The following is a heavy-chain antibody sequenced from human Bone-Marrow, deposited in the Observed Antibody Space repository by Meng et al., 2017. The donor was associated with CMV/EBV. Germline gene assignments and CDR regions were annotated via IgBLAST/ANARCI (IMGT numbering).Heavy chain of an antibody. V-gene: IGHV4-39*01. J-gene: IGHJ5*02. D-gene: IGHD1-26*01. Sequence: SETLSLTCTVSGGSISSSSYYWGWIRQPPGKGLEWIGSVYYSGRTYYNPSLKSRVTISVNTSKSQFSLKLSSVTAADTAIHYCASLGIVRASLGYFDPWGQRTLVTVSS. CDR3: ASLGIVRASLGYFDP. CDR1: GGSISSSSYY. CDR2: VYYSGRT.